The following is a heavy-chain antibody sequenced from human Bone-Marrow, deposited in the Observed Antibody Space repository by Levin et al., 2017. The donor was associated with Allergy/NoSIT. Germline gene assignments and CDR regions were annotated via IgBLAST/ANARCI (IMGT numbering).Heavy chain of an antibody. CDR2: IKPDGTDA. CDR3: TNGLTGEAS. V-gene: IGHV3-74*01. Sequence: GESLKISCAASGFTFSNYWMHWVRQVPGKGLMFVSIIKPDGTDANYADSVKGRFTISRDNNKNTLFLQMNNLRAEDTAIYYCTNGLTGEASWGRGTLVTVSS. J-gene: IGHJ5*02. CDR1: GFTFSNYW. D-gene: IGHD7-27*01.